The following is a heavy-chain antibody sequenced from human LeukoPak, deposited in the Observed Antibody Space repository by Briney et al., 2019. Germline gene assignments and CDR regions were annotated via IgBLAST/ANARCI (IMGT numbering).Heavy chain of an antibody. CDR2: INPNSGGT. J-gene: IGHJ4*02. Sequence: ASVKVSCKASGYTFTGYYMHWVRQAPGQGLEWMGWINPNSGGTNYAQKFQGRVTMTRDTSISTAYMELSRLRSDDTAVYYCARVRNADISGTYYDILTGYYPFDYWGQGTLVTVSS. D-gene: IGHD3-9*01. V-gene: IGHV1-2*02. CDR1: GYTFTGYY. CDR3: ARVRNADISGTYYDILTGYYPFDY.